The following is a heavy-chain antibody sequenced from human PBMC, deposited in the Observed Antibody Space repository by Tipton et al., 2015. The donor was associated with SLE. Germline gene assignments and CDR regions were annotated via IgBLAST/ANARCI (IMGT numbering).Heavy chain of an antibody. CDR1: GGSFSGYY. Sequence: LRLSCAVYGGSFSGYYWSWIRQPPGKGLEWIGEINHSGSTISVDTSKNQFSLKLSSVTAADTAVYYCARGIAVAAPAFDIWGQGTMVTVSS. CDR2: INHSG. CDR3: ARGIAVAAPAFDI. J-gene: IGHJ3*02. V-gene: IGHV4-34*01. D-gene: IGHD6-19*01.